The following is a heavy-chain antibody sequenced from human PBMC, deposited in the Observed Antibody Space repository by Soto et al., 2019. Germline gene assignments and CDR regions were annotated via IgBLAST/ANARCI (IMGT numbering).Heavy chain of an antibody. CDR2: VTASGDRT. CDR3: AKEGHGEVRYYYMDV. D-gene: IGHD3-3*01. Sequence: GGSLRLSCAASGFTFSSHAMTWVRQAPGKGLEWVSTVTASGDRTFYADSVKGRFTISRDNSKNTLSLQMSSLRAEDTAVYFCAKEGHGEVRYYYMDVWGKGTTVTVSS. J-gene: IGHJ6*03. V-gene: IGHV3-23*01. CDR1: GFTFSSHA.